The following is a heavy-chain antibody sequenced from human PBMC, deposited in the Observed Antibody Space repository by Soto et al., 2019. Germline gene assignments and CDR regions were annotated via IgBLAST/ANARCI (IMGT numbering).Heavy chain of an antibody. V-gene: IGHV1-69*12. CDR3: ARDQARLQLGGTYYYIMAV. Sequence: QVQLVQSGAEVKKPGSSVKVSCKASGGTFSTSAISWVRQAPGQGLEWMGGIMPIFPTPDYAQRFQGRVSITADESTSTAYMARSSLRPEDTAVYYSARDQARLQLGGTYYYIMAVWGQGTTVTVSS. J-gene: IGHJ6*02. CDR1: GGTFSTSA. D-gene: IGHD5-12*01. CDR2: IMPIFPTP.